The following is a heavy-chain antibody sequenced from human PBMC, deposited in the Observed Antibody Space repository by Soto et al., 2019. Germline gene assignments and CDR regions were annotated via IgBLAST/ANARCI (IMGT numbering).Heavy chain of an antibody. Sequence: PSETLSLTCTVSGGSISSYYWSWIRQPPGKGLEWIGYIYYSGSTNYNPSLKSRVTISVDTSKNQFSLKLSSVTAADTAVYYCARDVGYCSGGSCAPVYWFDPWGQGTLVTVSS. CDR2: IYYSGST. V-gene: IGHV4-59*01. CDR3: ARDVGYCSGGSCAPVYWFDP. D-gene: IGHD2-15*01. J-gene: IGHJ5*02. CDR1: GGSISSYY.